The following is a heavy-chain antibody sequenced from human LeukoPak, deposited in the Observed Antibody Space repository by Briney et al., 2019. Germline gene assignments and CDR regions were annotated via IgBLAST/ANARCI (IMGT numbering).Heavy chain of an antibody. D-gene: IGHD6-19*01. Sequence: GGSLRLSCAASGFTFSSYAMSWVRQAPGKGLEWVALIWYDGSNKYYGDSVKGRFTISRDNSKNTLYLQMNSLRAEDTAVYYCARDLGYSSGHPFDYWGQGTLVTVSS. CDR3: ARDLGYSSGHPFDY. J-gene: IGHJ4*02. V-gene: IGHV3-33*08. CDR2: IWYDGSNK. CDR1: GFTFSSYA.